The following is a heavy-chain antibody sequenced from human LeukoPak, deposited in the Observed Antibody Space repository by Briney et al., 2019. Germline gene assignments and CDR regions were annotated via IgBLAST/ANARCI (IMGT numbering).Heavy chain of an antibody. CDR2: IYYSGST. D-gene: IGHD3-3*01. CDR3: ARGGVTIFGVAIRPFFDY. V-gene: IGHV4-39*07. CDR1: GGSISGSSYY. Sequence: SETLSLTCTVSGGSISGSSYYWGWIRQPPGKGLEWIGSIYYSGSTNYNPSLKSRVTISVDTSKNQFSLKLSSVTAADTAVYYCARGGVTIFGVAIRPFFDYWGQGTLVTVSS. J-gene: IGHJ4*02.